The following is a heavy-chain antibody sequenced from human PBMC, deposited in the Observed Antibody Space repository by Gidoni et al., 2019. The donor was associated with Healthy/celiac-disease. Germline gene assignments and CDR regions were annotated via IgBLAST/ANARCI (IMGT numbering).Heavy chain of an antibody. V-gene: IGHV3-53*01. CDR1: GLTVSSNY. CDR2: IYSGGST. J-gene: IGHJ6*03. CDR3: ARAARGYYGSGSYYLWYYYYMDV. Sequence: EVQLVESGGGLIQPGGSLRLSCAASGLTVSSNYMSWIRQAPGKGLEWVSVIYSGGSTYYADSVKGRFTISRDNSKNTLYLQMNSLRAEDTAVYYCARAARGYYGSGSYYLWYYYYMDVWGKGTTVTVSS. D-gene: IGHD3-10*01.